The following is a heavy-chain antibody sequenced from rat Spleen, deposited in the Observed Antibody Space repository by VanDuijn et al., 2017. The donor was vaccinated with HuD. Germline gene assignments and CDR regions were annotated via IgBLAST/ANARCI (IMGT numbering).Heavy chain of an antibody. CDR2: IIYDGTST. Sequence: EVQLVESGGGLVQPGRSLKLSCAASGFTFSNYGMAWVRQAPTKGLEWVATIIYDGTSTYYRDSVKGRFTISRDNAKSTLYLQMNSLRSEDTATYYCTRHDGKYGGYSDYFDYWGQGVMVTVSS. CDR1: GFTFSNYG. D-gene: IGHD1-11*01. V-gene: IGHV5-29*01. CDR3: TRHDGKYGGYSDYFDY. J-gene: IGHJ2*01.